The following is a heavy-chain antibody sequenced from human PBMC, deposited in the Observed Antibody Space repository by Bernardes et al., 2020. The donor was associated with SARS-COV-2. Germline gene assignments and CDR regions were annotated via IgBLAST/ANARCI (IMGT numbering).Heavy chain of an antibody. D-gene: IGHD3-3*01. CDR1: GFTFSSYA. CDR3: AKDTPFSEWLSRASYMDV. J-gene: IGHJ6*03. Sequence: GGSLRLSCAASGFTFSSYAMSWVRQAPGKGLEWVSAISGSGGSTYYADSVKGRFTISRDNSKNTLYLQMNSLRAEDTAVYYCAKDTPFSEWLSRASYMDVWGKGTTVTVSS. V-gene: IGHV3-23*01. CDR2: ISGSGGST.